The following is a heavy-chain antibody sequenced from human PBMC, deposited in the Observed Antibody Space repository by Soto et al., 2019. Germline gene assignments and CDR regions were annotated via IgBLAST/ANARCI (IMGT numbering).Heavy chain of an antibody. CDR2: VNGRGDSA. V-gene: IGHV3-23*01. D-gene: IGHD3-22*01. CDR1: GFTFKNFA. J-gene: IGHJ4*02. CDR3: ARDAYYSDLSGYYYQFDY. Sequence: PGGSLRLSCEASGFTFKNFAMSWVRQAPGKGLEWVSAVNGRGDSAFYADSVRGRFTMTTDTSTSTAYMELNSLGSDDTAVYYCARDAYYSDLSGYYYQFDYWGQGTLVTVSS.